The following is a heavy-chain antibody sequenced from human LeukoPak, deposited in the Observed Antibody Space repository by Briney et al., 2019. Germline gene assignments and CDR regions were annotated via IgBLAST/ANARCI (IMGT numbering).Heavy chain of an antibody. Sequence: SETLSFTCTVSGGSISSGGYYWSWIRQHPGKGLEWIGYIYYSGSTYYNPSLKSRVTISVDTSKNQFSLKLSSVTAADTAVYYCARGYYDSSGYFDYWGQGTLVTVSS. CDR2: IYYSGST. D-gene: IGHD3-22*01. CDR3: ARGYYDSSGYFDY. J-gene: IGHJ4*02. V-gene: IGHV4-31*03. CDR1: GGSISSGGYY.